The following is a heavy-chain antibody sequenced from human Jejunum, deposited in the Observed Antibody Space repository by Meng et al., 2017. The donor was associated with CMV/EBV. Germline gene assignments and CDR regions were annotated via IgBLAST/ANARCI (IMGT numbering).Heavy chain of an antibody. V-gene: IGHV3-74*01. D-gene: IGHD5/OR15-5a*01. CDR1: GFTFRDYA. CDR2: IDGGGSSI. CDR3: ARDLSSLGDS. Sequence: VQLVESXXAXVXXGGXRRLSCAASGFTFRDYAMHWVRQAPGEGLVWVSRIDGGGSSITYMDSVKGRFTVSRDNAKNTLYLQMNSLRVEDTAVYYCARDLSSLGDSWGQGTLVTVSS. J-gene: IGHJ4*02.